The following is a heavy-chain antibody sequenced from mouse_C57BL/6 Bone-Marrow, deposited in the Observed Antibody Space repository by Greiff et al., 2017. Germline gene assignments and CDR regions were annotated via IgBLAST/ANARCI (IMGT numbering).Heavy chain of an antibody. Sequence: VQLQQSGPELVKPGASVKISCKASGYAFSSSWMNWVKQRPGKGLEWIGRIYPGDGDTNYNGKFKGKATLTADKSSSTAYMQLRSLTSEDSAVYFCARGDYSYAMDYWGQGTSVTVSS. CDR2: IYPGDGDT. V-gene: IGHV1-82*01. J-gene: IGHJ4*01. CDR1: GYAFSSSW. D-gene: IGHD2-12*01. CDR3: ARGDYSYAMDY.